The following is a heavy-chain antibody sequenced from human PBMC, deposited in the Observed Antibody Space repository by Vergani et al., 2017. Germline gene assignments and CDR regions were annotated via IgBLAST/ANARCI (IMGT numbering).Heavy chain of an antibody. CDR1: GYTFTSYY. CDR3: TTGTSDSSSRWEPDAFDI. J-gene: IGHJ3*02. CDR2: INPSGGST. D-gene: IGHD1-14*01. V-gene: IGHV1-46*03. Sequence: QVQLVQSGAEVKTPGASVKVSCKASGYTFTSYYMHWVRQAPGQGLEWMGIINPSGGSTSYAQKFQGRLTMTRDTSTSTVYMELSSLRAEDTAVYYCTTGTSDSSSRWEPDAFDIWGQGTMVTVSS.